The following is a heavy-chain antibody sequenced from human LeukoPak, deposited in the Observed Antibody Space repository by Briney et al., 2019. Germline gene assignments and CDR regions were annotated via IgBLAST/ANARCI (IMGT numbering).Heavy chain of an antibody. CDR3: ARDTYYYDSSGYWADY. V-gene: IGHV4-34*10. CDR2: VNHNGGT. Sequence: SETLSLTCDVSVGSLSDSCWSWVRQPPGKGLEWVGEVNHNGGTSYNPSLKSRVTMSVDTSKNQFSLKLSSVTAADTAVYYCARDTYYYDSSGYWADYWGQGTLVTVSS. D-gene: IGHD3-22*01. CDR1: VGSLSDSC. J-gene: IGHJ4*02.